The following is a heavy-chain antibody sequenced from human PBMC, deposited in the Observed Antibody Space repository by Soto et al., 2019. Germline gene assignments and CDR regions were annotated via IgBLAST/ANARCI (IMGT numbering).Heavy chain of an antibody. CDR3: ARDHIAARPGWFDP. V-gene: IGHV1-18*01. Sequence: QVQLVQSEAEVKKPGTSVKVSCKASGYTFTTYGINWVRQAPGQGLEWMGWISVYNGNTKYAQKFQGRVTMTTDTSTTTAYMELRSLRSDDTAVYYCARDHIAARPGWFDPSGQGTLVTVSS. J-gene: IGHJ5*02. CDR1: GYTFTTYG. CDR2: ISVYNGNT. D-gene: IGHD6-6*01.